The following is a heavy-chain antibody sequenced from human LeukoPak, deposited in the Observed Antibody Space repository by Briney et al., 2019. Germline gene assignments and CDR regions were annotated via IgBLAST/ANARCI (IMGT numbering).Heavy chain of an antibody. J-gene: IGHJ5*02. V-gene: IGHV3-48*01. Sequence: PGGSLRLSCAASGFTFSSYSMNWVRQAPGKGLEWVSYISSSSSTIYYADSVKGRLTISRDNAKNSLYLQMNSLRAEDTAVYYCAKDYFSNSGVKWFDPWGQGTLVTVSS. CDR3: AKDYFSNSGVKWFDP. D-gene: IGHD3-10*01. CDR2: ISSSSSTI. CDR1: GFTFSSYS.